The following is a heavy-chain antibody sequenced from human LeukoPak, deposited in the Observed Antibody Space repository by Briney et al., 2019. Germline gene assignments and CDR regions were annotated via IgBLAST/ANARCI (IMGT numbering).Heavy chain of an antibody. V-gene: IGHV4-59*08. CDR2: IYYSGST. J-gene: IGHJ4*02. D-gene: IGHD6-13*01. CDR3: ARRGTASSLWDY. CDR1: GASISNYY. Sequence: PSETLSLTCTVSGASISNYYWSWIRQPPGKGLEWIGYIYYSGSTNYNTSLKSRVTISVDTSKNQVSLKLSSVTAADPAVYYCARRGTASSLWDYWGQGTLVTVSS.